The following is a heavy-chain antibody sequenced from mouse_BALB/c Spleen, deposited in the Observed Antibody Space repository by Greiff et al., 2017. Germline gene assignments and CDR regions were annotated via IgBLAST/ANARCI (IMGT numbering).Heavy chain of an antibody. D-gene: IGHD2-1*01. J-gene: IGHJ4*01. CDR3: ARVGYYGNYFYAMDY. V-gene: IGHV5-17*02. Sequence: EVNLVESGGGLVQPGGSRKLSCAASGFTFSSFGMHWVRQAPEKGLEWVAYISSVSSTIYYADTVKGRFTISRDNPKNTLFLQMTSLRSEDTAMYYCARVGYYGNYFYAMDYWGQGTSVTVSS. CDR1: GFTFSSFG. CDR2: ISSVSSTI.